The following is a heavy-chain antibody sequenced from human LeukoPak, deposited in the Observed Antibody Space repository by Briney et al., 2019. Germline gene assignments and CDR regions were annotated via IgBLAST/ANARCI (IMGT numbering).Heavy chain of an antibody. V-gene: IGHV1-8*01. D-gene: IGHD3-9*01. J-gene: IGHJ4*02. Sequence: GSVKVSCKASGYTFTSYDINWVRQATGQGLEWMGWMNPNSGNTGYAQKFQGRVTMTRNTSISTAYMELSSLRSEDTAVYYCARGIYPSYDILTGYYGPPDYWGQGTLVTVSS. CDR3: ARGIYPSYDILTGYYGPPDY. CDR1: GYTFTSYD. CDR2: MNPNSGNT.